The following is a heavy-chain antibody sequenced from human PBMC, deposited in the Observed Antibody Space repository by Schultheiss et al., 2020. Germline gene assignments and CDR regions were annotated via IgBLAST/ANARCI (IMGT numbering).Heavy chain of an antibody. CDR2: IWYDGSNK. D-gene: IGHD1-26*01. J-gene: IGHJ3*02. Sequence: GGSLRLSCAASGFTFSSYGMHWVRQAPGKGLEWVAVIWYDGSNKYYADSVKGRFTISRDNSKNTLYLQMNSLRAEDTAVYYCAKDLGGELMDLDAFDIWGQGTMVTVSS. CDR3: AKDLGGELMDLDAFDI. V-gene: IGHV3-33*06. CDR1: GFTFSSYG.